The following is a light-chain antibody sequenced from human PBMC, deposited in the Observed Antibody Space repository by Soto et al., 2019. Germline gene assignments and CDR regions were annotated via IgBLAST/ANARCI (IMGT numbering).Light chain of an antibody. J-gene: IGLJ2*01. V-gene: IGLV1-40*01. Sequence: QSVLTQPPSVSGAPGQRGTISCTGSSSNIGAGYDVHWYQQLPGTAPKLLIYGDNNRPSGVPDRFSGSKSGTSASLAITGLQAEDEADYYCQSYDSSLSAFVVFGGGTKLKVL. CDR2: GDN. CDR1: SSNIGAGYD. CDR3: QSYDSSLSAFVV.